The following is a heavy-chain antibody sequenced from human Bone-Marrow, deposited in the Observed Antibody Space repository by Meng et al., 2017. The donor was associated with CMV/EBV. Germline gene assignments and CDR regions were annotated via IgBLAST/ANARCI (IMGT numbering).Heavy chain of an antibody. CDR1: GFTFSSYS. CDR3: ARDVRIRGSEIDY. Sequence: GGSLRLSCAASGFTFSSYSMNWVRQAPGKGLEWVSSISSSSSYIYYADSAKGRFTISRDNAKNSLYLQMNSLRAEDTAVYYCARDVRIRGSEIDYWGQGTLVTVSS. D-gene: IGHD2-15*01. CDR2: ISSSSSYI. V-gene: IGHV3-21*01. J-gene: IGHJ4*02.